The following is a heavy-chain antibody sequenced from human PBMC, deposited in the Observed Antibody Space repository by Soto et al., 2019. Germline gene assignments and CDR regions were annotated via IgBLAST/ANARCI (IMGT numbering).Heavy chain of an antibody. D-gene: IGHD1-7*01. CDR1: GGSISSGGYY. Sequence: SETLSLTCTVSGGSISSGGYYWSWIRQHPGKGLEWIGYIYYSGSTYYNPSLKSRVTISVDTSKNQFSLKLSSVTAADTAVYYCSRSGYNWNYYFDYWGQGTLVPVSS. V-gene: IGHV4-31*03. CDR2: IYYSGST. J-gene: IGHJ4*02. CDR3: SRSGYNWNYYFDY.